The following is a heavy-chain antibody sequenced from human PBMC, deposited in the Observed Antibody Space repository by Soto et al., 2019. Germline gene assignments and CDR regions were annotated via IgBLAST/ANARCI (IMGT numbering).Heavy chain of an antibody. J-gene: IGHJ6*02. Sequence: HPGGSLRLSCTASGFTFGDYAMSWFRQAPGKGLEWVGFIRSKAYGGTTEYAASVKGRFTISRDDSKSIAYLQMNSLKTEDTAVYYCIGSGDSNRYYYGMDVWGQGTTVTVSS. V-gene: IGHV3-49*03. CDR2: IRSKAYGGTT. CDR3: IGSGDSNRYYYGMDV. D-gene: IGHD3-22*01. CDR1: GFTFGDYA.